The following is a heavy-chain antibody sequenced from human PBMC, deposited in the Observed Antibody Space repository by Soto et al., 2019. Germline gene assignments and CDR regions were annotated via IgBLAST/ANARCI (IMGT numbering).Heavy chain of an antibody. J-gene: IGHJ3*02. Sequence: EVQLVESGGGLIMPGGSLRLSCEASGFTFSIAWMSWVRQAPGKGLEWVGRIRNKNDGGTADYAAPVKGRFTISRDDSKNTLYLQMNSLKTEDTAVYYCTAINDRDAFEIWGQGTMVTVSS. CDR3: TAINDRDAFEI. D-gene: IGHD1-1*01. CDR2: IRNKNDGGTA. CDR1: GFTFSIAW. V-gene: IGHV3-15*01.